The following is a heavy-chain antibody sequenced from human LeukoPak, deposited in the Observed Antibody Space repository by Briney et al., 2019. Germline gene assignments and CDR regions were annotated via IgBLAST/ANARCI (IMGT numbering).Heavy chain of an antibody. Sequence: PGGSLRLSCTASGFTFGDYAMSWIRQPPGKGLEWIGEMYLSGTTHSNPSVKSRVTISIDKSKNQFFLNLSSVTAADTAVYYCAGLVGRYSSGLYYYYFDYWGQGTLVTVSS. CDR2: MYLSGTT. J-gene: IGHJ4*02. CDR1: GFTFGDYA. D-gene: IGHD3-22*01. CDR3: AGLVGRYSSGLYYYYFDY. V-gene: IGHV4-34*08.